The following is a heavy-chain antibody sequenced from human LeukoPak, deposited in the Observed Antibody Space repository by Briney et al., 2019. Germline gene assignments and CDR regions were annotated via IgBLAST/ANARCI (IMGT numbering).Heavy chain of an antibody. J-gene: IGHJ6*03. CDR2: ISGSGGST. D-gene: IGHD3-3*01. Sequence: GGSLRLSCAASGFTVSSNYMSWVRQAPGKGLEWVSAISGSGGSTYYADSVKGRFTISRDNSKNTLYLQMNSLRAEDTAVYYCAKIGRRYDFWTGYYEEEVDYMDVWGKGTTVTVSS. CDR1: GFTVSSNY. CDR3: AKIGRRYDFWTGYYEEEVDYMDV. V-gene: IGHV3-23*01.